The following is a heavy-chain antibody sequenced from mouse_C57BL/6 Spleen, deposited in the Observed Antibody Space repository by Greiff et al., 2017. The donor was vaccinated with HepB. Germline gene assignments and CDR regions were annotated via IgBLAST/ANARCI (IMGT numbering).Heavy chain of an antibody. J-gene: IGHJ2*01. Sequence: EVKVEESGGGLVQPGGSMKLSCVASGFTFSNYWMNWVRQSPEKGLEWVAQIRLKSDNYATHYAESVKGRFTISRDDSKSSVYLQMNNLRAEDTGIYYCTVGYYGSSYYWGQGTTLTVSS. CDR2: IRLKSDNYAT. D-gene: IGHD1-1*01. CDR1: GFTFSNYW. CDR3: TVGYYGSSYY. V-gene: IGHV6-3*01.